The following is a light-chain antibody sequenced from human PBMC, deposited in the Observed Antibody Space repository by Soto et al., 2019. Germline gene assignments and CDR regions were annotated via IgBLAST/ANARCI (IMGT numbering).Light chain of an antibody. CDR1: QSVSNNY. V-gene: IGKV3-20*01. CDR3: QQYGSSGT. Sequence: EIVLTQSPGTLSLSPGERATLSCGASQSVSNNYLAWYQQKPGQAPRLLIYGASNRATGIPDRLSGSGSGTDFTLTISRLEPDDFAVYYCQQYGSSGTFGHGTKVDIK. J-gene: IGKJ1*01. CDR2: GAS.